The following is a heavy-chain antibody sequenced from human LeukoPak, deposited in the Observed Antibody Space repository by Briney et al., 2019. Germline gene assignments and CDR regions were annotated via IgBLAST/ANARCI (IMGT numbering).Heavy chain of an antibody. CDR1: GFTFSSYA. V-gene: IGHV3-30-3*01. CDR3: AAAYFGVDQYYYGMDV. J-gene: IGHJ6*02. D-gene: IGHD3-3*01. CDR2: ISYDGSNK. Sequence: PGGSLRLPCAASGFTFSSYAMHWVRQAPGKGLEWVAVISYDGSNKYYADSVKGRFTISRDYSKNTLYLQMNSLRAEDTAVYYCAAAYFGVDQYYYGMDVWGQGTTVTVSS.